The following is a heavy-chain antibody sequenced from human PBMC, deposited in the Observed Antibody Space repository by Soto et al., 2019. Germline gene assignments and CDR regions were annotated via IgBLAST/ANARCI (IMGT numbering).Heavy chain of an antibody. V-gene: IGHV3-23*01. CDR1: GFTFSNYG. CDR2: SISGGNT. CDR3: AKAPSSDGNSGACSLRS. D-gene: IGHD2-21*02. Sequence: EVQLLESGGGLVQPGGSLRLSCAASGFTFSNYGMSWVRQAPGKGLEWVSSISGGNTFYAGSVKGRFTISRDNSKNTLDLQMNSLTAEDTAVYYCAKAPSSDGNSGACSLRSWGQGTLVTVSS. J-gene: IGHJ5*02.